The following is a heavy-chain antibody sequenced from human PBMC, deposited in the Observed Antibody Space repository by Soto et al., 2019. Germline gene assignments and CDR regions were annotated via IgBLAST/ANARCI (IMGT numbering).Heavy chain of an antibody. D-gene: IGHD4-4*01. J-gene: IGHJ4*02. CDR3: ARTSTVTTQPSDY. Sequence: RASVKVSCKASGGTFSSYAITWVRQAPGQGLEWMGGIIPIFGTANYAQKFQGRVTITADKSTSTAYMELSSLRSEGTAVYYCARTSTVTTQPSDYWGQGNLVTVSS. V-gene: IGHV1-69*06. CDR1: GGTFSSYA. CDR2: IIPIFGTA.